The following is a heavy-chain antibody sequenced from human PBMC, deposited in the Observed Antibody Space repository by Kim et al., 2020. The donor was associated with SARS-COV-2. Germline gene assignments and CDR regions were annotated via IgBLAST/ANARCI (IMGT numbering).Heavy chain of an antibody. CDR2: ISGSGGST. CDR1: GFTFSSYA. J-gene: IGHJ4*02. V-gene: IGHV3-23*01. D-gene: IGHD1-26*01. Sequence: GGSLRLSCAASGFTFSSYAMSWVRQAPGKGLEWVSAISGSGGSTYYADSVKGRFTISRDNSKNTLYLQMNSLRAEDTAVYYCAKDRASIVGATYLDYWGQGTLVNVSS. CDR3: AKDRASIVGATYLDY.